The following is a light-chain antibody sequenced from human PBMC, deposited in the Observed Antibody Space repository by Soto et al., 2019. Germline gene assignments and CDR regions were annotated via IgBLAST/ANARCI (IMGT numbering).Light chain of an antibody. J-gene: IGLJ2*01. CDR1: SSDVGSYNL. CDR2: EGS. V-gene: IGLV2-23*03. CDR3: CSYAGSTTFV. Sequence: QPVLTQPASVSGSPGQSITISCTGTSSDVGSYNLVSWYQQHPGKAPKLMIYEGSKRPSGLSNRFSGSKSGNTASLTISGLQAEDEADYYCCSYAGSTTFVFGGGTKLTVL.